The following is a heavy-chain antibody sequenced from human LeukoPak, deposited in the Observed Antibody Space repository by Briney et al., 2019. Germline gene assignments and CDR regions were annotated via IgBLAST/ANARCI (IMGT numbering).Heavy chain of an antibody. D-gene: IGHD1-7*01. CDR3: ARDLLYNWNYGRGYYFDY. J-gene: IGHJ4*02. CDR1: GFTFSSYS. CDR2: ISSSSSYI. Sequence: GGSLRLSCAASGFTFSSYSMNWVCQAPGKGLEWVSSISSSSSYISYADSVKGRFTISRDNAKNSLHLQMNSLRAEDTAVYYCARDLLYNWNYGRGYYFDYWGQGTLVTVSS. V-gene: IGHV3-21*01.